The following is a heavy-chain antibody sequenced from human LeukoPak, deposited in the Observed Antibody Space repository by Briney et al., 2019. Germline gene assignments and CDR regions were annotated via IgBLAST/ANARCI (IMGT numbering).Heavy chain of an antibody. CDR1: GGSISSGDFY. CDR3: AGRKWGQYYFDY. D-gene: IGHD7-27*01. J-gene: IGHJ4*02. CDR2: IYNSGST. V-gene: IGHV4-30-4*08. Sequence: PSQTLSLTCTVSGGSISSGDFYWSWIRQPPGQGLEWIAYIYNSGSTYYNPSLKSRVTLSLDPSKNQFSLKLSSVTAADTAVYYCAGRKWGQYYFDYWGQGTLVTVSS.